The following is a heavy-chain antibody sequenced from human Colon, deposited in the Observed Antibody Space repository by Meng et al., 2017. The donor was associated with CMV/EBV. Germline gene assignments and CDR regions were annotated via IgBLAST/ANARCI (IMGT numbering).Heavy chain of an antibody. CDR1: GGSISNGDYF. Sequence: SETLSLTCSVSGGSISNGDYFWSWIRQSPGKGLEWIGYISNSGSTYYHPSLKSRLTVSVDTSRNQFSLKLNSVTAADTAVYYCARDQPADYWGQGTLVTVSS. V-gene: IGHV4-30-4*08. J-gene: IGHJ4*02. CDR2: ISNSGST. CDR3: ARDQPADY.